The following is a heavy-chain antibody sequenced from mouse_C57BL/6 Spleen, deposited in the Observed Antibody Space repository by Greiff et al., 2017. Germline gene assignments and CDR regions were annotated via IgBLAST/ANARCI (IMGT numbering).Heavy chain of an antibody. CDR2: IDPSDSYT. D-gene: IGHD1-1*01. CDR3: ARNCYFYYFDY. J-gene: IGHJ2*01. CDR1: GYTFTSYW. V-gene: IGHV1-69*01. Sequence: VQLQQPGAELVMPGASVKLSCKASGYTFTSYWMHWVKQRPGQGLEWIGEIDPSDSYTNYNQKFKGKSTLTVDKSSSTAYMQLSSLTSEDSAVYYCARNCYFYYFDYWGQGTTLTVSS.